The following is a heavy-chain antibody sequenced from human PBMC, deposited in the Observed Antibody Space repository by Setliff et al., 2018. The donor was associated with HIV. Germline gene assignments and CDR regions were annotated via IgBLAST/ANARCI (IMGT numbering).Heavy chain of an antibody. CDR2: ISRYSGNT. V-gene: IGHV1-18*01. CDR1: GYTFSDYG. J-gene: IGHJ4*02. CDR3: ARDRSYYPNYFDY. D-gene: IGHD1-26*01. Sequence: ASVKVSCKAAGYTFSDYGIAWVRQAPGQGLEWMGWISRYSGNTLYAQKFQGRVTMTTDTSTGTAYMELRSLRSDDTAVYYCARDRSYYPNYFDYWGQGTLVTVSS.